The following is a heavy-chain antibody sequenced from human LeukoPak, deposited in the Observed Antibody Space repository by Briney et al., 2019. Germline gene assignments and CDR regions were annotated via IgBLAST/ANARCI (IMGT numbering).Heavy chain of an antibody. D-gene: IGHD3-22*01. CDR1: GGTFSSYA. V-gene: IGHV1-69*01. CDR2: IIPIFGTA. CDR3: ARELRYYYDSSGYYYEYVDY. Sequence: SVKVSCKASGGTFSSYAISWVRQAPGQGLEWMGGIIPIFGTANYAQKFQGRVTITADESTSTAYMELSSLRSEDTAVYYCARELRYYYDSSGYYYEYVDYWGQGTLVTVSS. J-gene: IGHJ4*02.